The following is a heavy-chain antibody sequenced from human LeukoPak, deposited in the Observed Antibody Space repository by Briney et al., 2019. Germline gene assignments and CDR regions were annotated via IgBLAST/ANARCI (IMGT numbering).Heavy chain of an antibody. Sequence: KPGASVKVSCKASGYTFTGYYLHWVRQAPGKGLEWMGGFDPEDGETIYAQKFQGRVTMTEDTSTDTAYMELSSLRSEDTAVYYCATAPRVTYYYDSSGSVWGQGTMVTVSS. V-gene: IGHV1-24*01. D-gene: IGHD3-22*01. CDR3: ATAPRVTYYYDSSGSV. CDR1: GYTFTGYY. J-gene: IGHJ3*01. CDR2: FDPEDGET.